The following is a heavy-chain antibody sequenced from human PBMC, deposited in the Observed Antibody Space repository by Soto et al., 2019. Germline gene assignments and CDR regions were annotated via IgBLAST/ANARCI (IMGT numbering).Heavy chain of an antibody. J-gene: IGHJ6*03. V-gene: IGHV1-18*01. D-gene: IGHD6-13*01. CDR1: GGTFSSYT. CDR2: IIANHGIA. Sequence: ASVKVSCKASGGTFSSYTISWVRQAPGQGLEWMGWIIANHGIANYAQKLQGRVTMTTDTSTSTAYMELRSLRSDDTAVYYCARGTIAAAGTGLYYMDVWGKGTTVTVS. CDR3: ARGTIAAAGTGLYYMDV.